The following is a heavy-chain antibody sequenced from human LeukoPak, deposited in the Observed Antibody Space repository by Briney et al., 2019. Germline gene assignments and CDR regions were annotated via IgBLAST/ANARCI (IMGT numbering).Heavy chain of an antibody. Sequence: TSETLSLTCTVSGGSISSYYWSWLRQPAGKGLEWIGRIYTSGSTNYNPSLKSRVTMSVDTSKNQFSLKLSSVTAADTAVYYCARVTALLPVDYFDYWGQGTLVTVSS. V-gene: IGHV4-4*07. CDR1: GGSISSYY. J-gene: IGHJ4*02. CDR2: IYTSGST. CDR3: ARVTALLPVDYFDY. D-gene: IGHD3-22*01.